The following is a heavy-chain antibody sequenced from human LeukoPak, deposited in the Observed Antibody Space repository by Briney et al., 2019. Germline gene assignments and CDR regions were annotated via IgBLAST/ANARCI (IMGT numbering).Heavy chain of an antibody. D-gene: IGHD3-22*01. CDR3: ARVGGGDYYDSSGYSYDAFDI. Sequence: ASVQVSCKASGYTITSYDINWVRQATRQGLEWMGWMNPNSGNTGYAQKFQGRVTMTRNTSISTAYMELSSLRSEDTAVYYCARVGGGDYYDSSGYSYDAFDIWGQGTMVTVSS. J-gene: IGHJ3*02. CDR2: MNPNSGNT. V-gene: IGHV1-8*01. CDR1: GYTITSYD.